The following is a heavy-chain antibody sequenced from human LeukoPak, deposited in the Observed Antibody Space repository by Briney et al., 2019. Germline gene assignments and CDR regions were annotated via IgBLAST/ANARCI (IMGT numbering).Heavy chain of an antibody. CDR3: ARGDYGHFDY. J-gene: IGHJ4*02. CDR2: ISSSSSYT. D-gene: IGHD4-17*01. V-gene: IGHV3-21*01. Sequence: GGSLRLSCAASGFTFSSYSMNWVRQAPGKGLEWVSSISSSSSYTYYADSVKGRFTISRDNAKNSLYLQMNSLRAEDTAVYYCARGDYGHFDYWGQGTLVTVSS. CDR1: GFTFSSYS.